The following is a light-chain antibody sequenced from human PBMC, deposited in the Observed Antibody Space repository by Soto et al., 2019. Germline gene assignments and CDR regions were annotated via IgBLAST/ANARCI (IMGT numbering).Light chain of an antibody. J-gene: IGKJ2*01. CDR1: QSVSNNY. CDR2: GSS. Sequence: EVGLTQSPGTLSLSPGERATLSCRASQSVSNNYFAWYQQKPGQAPRLLIFGSSDRATGIPDRFSGSGSGTDFTLTISRLEPDDFAVYYCQQYGSSPPYTFGQGTKLEIK. CDR3: QQYGSSPPYT. V-gene: IGKV3-20*01.